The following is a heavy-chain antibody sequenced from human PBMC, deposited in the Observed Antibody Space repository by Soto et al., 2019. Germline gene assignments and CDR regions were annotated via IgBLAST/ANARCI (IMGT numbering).Heavy chain of an antibody. CDR1: SGSMRNVY. Sequence: SETLSLTCTVSSGSMRNVYWGWMRQPPGKRLEWIGFIFHSGNAKYNPSLKSRVTISIDTSKSQFSLSLDSVTAADTAVYSCARAHAPTLPFDYWGLGTLVTVSS. J-gene: IGHJ4*01. D-gene: IGHD2-15*01. CDR2: IFHSGNA. V-gene: IGHV4-59*01. CDR3: ARAHAPTLPFDY.